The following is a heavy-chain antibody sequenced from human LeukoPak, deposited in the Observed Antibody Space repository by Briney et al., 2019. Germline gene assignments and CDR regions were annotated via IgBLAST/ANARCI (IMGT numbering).Heavy chain of an antibody. Sequence: GGSLRLSCAASGFTFRDYYMIWIRQAPGKGLEWVSYISSSGSTIYYADSVKGRFTISRDNAKNSLYLQMNSLRAEDTAVYYCARDSGSPTQFDPWGQGTLVTVSS. D-gene: IGHD1-26*01. CDR3: ARDSGSPTQFDP. J-gene: IGHJ5*02. CDR1: GFTFRDYY. V-gene: IGHV3-11*01. CDR2: ISSSGSTI.